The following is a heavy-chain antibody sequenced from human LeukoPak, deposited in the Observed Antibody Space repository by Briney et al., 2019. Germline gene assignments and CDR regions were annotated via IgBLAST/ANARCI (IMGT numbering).Heavy chain of an antibody. Sequence: PSETLSLTCTVSGYSISSGYYWGWIRPPPGKGLEGIGIIYHSGSTYYNPSLKSRVTISVDTSKNQFSLKLSSVTAADTAVYYCARDHEYCSSTSCSDYWGQGTLVTVSS. CDR1: GYSISSGYY. CDR3: ARDHEYCSSTSCSDY. V-gene: IGHV4-38-2*02. J-gene: IGHJ4*02. D-gene: IGHD2-2*01. CDR2: IYHSGST.